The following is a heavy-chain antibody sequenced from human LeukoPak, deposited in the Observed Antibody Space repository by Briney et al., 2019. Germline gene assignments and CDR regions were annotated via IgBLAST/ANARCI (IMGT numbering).Heavy chain of an antibody. D-gene: IGHD3-10*01. V-gene: IGHV3-30*18. Sequence: SGRSLRLSCAASGFTFSSYGMHWVRQAPGKGLEWVAVISNDGSNKYYADSVKGRFTISRDNSKNTLYLQMNSLRAEDTAVYYCAKDRAMVRGVIITTDYWGQGTLVTVSS. CDR2: ISNDGSNK. J-gene: IGHJ4*02. CDR1: GFTFSSYG. CDR3: AKDRAMVRGVIITTDY.